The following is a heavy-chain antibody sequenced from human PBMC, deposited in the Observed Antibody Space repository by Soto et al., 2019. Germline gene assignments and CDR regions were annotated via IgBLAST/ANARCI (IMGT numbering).Heavy chain of an antibody. D-gene: IGHD3-22*01. CDR1: GFTFSSYA. V-gene: IGHV3-30-3*01. J-gene: IGHJ4*02. CDR2: ISHDGNTT. Sequence: PGGSLRLSCTASGFTFSSYAMHWVRQAPGKGLEWVAFISHDGNTTYYADSVEGRFSISRDNSKNTLYLQMNSLRTEDTAMFYCARPXYYYDSTTYSDGHPADYWGLGTLVTVSS. CDR3: ARPXYYYDSTTYSDGHPADY.